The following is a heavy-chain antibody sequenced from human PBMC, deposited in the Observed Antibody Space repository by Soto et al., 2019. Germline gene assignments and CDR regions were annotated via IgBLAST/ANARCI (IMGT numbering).Heavy chain of an antibody. Sequence: EASVTVPCTFSVYTLTKLSMHGVRPAPGKGLEWMGGFDPEDGETIYAQKFQGRVTMTEDTSTDTAYMELSSLRSEDTAVYYCATSLRGYSSSWYMGGWFDPWGQGTLVTVSS. J-gene: IGHJ5*02. CDR2: FDPEDGET. CDR1: VYTLTKLS. V-gene: IGHV1-24*01. D-gene: IGHD6-13*01. CDR3: ATSLRGYSSSWYMGGWFDP.